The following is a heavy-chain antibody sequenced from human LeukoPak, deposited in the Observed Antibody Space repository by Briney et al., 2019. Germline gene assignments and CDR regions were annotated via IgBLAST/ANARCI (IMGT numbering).Heavy chain of an antibody. J-gene: IGHJ4*02. V-gene: IGHV1-2*02. CDR2: INPNSGGT. CDR1: GGTFSSYA. D-gene: IGHD4-17*01. Sequence: GASVKVSCKASGGTFSSYAISWVRQAPGQGLEWMGWINPNSGGTNYAQKFQGRVTMTRDTSISTAYMELSRLRSDDTAVYYCARVMVRIKTTVTTLVDYWGQGTLVTVSS. CDR3: ARVMVRIKTTVTTLVDY.